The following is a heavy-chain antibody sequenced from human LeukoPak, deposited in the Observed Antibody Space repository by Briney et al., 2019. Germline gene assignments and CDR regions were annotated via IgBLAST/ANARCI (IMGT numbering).Heavy chain of an antibody. J-gene: IGHJ4*02. CDR3: AGGSYDAKYYFDY. V-gene: IGHV4-34*01. D-gene: IGHD1-26*01. CDR1: GGSFSGYY. Sequence: PSETLSLTCAAYGGSFSGYYWSWIRQPPGKGLEWIGEINHSGSTNYNPSLKSRVTISVDTSKNQFSLKLSSVTAADTAVYYCAGGSYDAKYYFDYWGQGTLVTVSS. CDR2: INHSGST.